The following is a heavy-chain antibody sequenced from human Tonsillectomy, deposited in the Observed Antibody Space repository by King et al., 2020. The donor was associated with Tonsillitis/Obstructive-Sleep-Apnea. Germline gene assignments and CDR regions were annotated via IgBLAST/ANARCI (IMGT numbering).Heavy chain of an antibody. V-gene: IGHV3-23*04. CDR2: TSGSGGRI. J-gene: IGHJ4*02. Sequence: VQLVESGGGFIQPGGSLRLSCAASGFTFSNYAMSWVRQAPGKGLEWVSATSGSGGRIYYADSVKGRFTISRDNSKNTLYLQMNSLRSEDTAVYYCAKFLGYCSGGSCYLGGFDYWGQGTLVTVSS. CDR3: AKFLGYCSGGSCYLGGFDY. CDR1: GFTFSNYA. D-gene: IGHD2-15*01.